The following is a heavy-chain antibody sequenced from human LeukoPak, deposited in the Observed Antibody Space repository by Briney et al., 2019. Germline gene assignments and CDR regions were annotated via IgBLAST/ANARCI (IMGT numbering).Heavy chain of an antibody. CDR1: GYTFTSYY. Sequence: ASVKVSCKASGYTFTSYYMHWVRQAPGQGLEWMGIINPSGGSTSCAQKFQGRVTMTRDTSTSTVYMELSSLRSEDTAVYYCASLGYGSGKYDYWGQGTLVTVSS. J-gene: IGHJ4*02. D-gene: IGHD3-10*01. V-gene: IGHV1-46*01. CDR2: INPSGGST. CDR3: ASLGYGSGKYDY.